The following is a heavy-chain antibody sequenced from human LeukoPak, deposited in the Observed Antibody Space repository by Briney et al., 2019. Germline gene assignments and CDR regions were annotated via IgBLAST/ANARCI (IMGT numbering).Heavy chain of an antibody. V-gene: IGHV1-69*13. CDR3: AGGYYLNWFDP. J-gene: IGHJ5*02. CDR2: IIPIFGTA. D-gene: IGHD3-10*01. CDR1: GGTFSSYA. Sequence: ASVKVSCKASGGTFSSYAISWVRQAPGQGLEWMGGIIPIFGTANYAQKFHGRVTITADESTSTAYMELSSLRSEDTAVYYCAGGYYLNWFDPWGQGTLVTVSS.